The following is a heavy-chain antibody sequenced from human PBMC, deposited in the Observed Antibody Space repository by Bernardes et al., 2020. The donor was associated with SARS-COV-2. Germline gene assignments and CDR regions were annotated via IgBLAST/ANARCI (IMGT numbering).Heavy chain of an antibody. V-gene: IGHV3-33*01. D-gene: IGHD1-1*01. CDR1: GFTFSSYG. J-gene: IGHJ4*02. CDR3: ARAQLTWATYFDY. CDR2: IWYDGSNK. Sequence: GGSLRLSCAASGFTFSSYGMHWVRQAPGKGLEWVAVIWYDGSNKYYADSVKGRFTITRDNSKNTLSLQMNSLRAEDTAVYYWARAQLTWATYFDYWGQGTLVTVSS.